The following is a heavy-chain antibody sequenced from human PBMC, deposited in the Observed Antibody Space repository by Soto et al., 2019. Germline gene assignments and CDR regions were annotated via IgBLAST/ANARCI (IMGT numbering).Heavy chain of an antibody. CDR2: IYYSGSS. J-gene: IGHJ4*02. CDR3: ARHRSSWPIFAY. Sequence: QVQLQESGPGLVKPSETLSLTCTVSGGSIGNSYWSWIRQSPGKGLEWIGYIYYSGSSNYNPSLNRPPSISVDTAKNQFPLKLSSVHAPATAVYSGARHRSSWPIFAYWGQGTLVIVSS. V-gene: IGHV4-59*08. D-gene: IGHD6-13*01. CDR1: GGSIGNSY.